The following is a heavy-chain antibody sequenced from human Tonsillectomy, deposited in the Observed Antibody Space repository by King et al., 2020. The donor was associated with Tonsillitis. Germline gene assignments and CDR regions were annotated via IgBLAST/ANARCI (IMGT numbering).Heavy chain of an antibody. CDR1: GFTFSTYG. CDR2: IWHDGSNK. J-gene: IGHJ4*02. Sequence: VQLVESGGGVVQPGRSLRLSCAASGFTFSTYGMHWVRQAPGKGLEWVAVIWHDGSNKYYADSVKGRFTMSRDNPKNTLYLQMDSLRPEDTAVYYCAGAIRGRWYYFDYWGQGTLVTVSS. V-gene: IGHV3-33*08. D-gene: IGHD4-23*01. CDR3: AGAIRGRWYYFDY.